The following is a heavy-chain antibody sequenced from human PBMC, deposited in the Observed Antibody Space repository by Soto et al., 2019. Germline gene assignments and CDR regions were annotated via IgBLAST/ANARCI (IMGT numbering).Heavy chain of an antibody. J-gene: IGHJ3*02. Sequence: QVQLQKWGAGLLKPSETLSLTCAVYGGSFSGYYWSWIRQPPGKGLEWIGEINHSGSTNYNPSLKSRVTISVDTSKNQFSLKLSSVTAADTAVYYCARGALNYSSSTSCHRAFDIWGQGTMVTVSS. D-gene: IGHD2-2*01. CDR3: ARGALNYSSSTSCHRAFDI. V-gene: IGHV4-34*01. CDR2: INHSGST. CDR1: GGSFSGYY.